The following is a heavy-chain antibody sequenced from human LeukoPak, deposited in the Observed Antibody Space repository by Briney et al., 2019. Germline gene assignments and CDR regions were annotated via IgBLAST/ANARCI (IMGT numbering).Heavy chain of an antibody. Sequence: SETLSLTCTVSDDSITMYYWTWIRQPPGNGLEWIGYVDHTGSTKFNPSLNGRVSISRDTSNNFFSLRLRSVTAADTAVYFCARGRVSSSTWYSTYYYFFYMDFWGKGTTVTVSS. J-gene: IGHJ6*03. CDR1: DDSITMYY. D-gene: IGHD4-11*01. CDR3: ARGRVSSSTWYSTYYYFFYMDF. CDR2: VDHTGST. V-gene: IGHV4-59*01.